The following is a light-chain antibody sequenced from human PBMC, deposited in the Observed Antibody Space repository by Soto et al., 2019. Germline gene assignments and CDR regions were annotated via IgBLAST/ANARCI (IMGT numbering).Light chain of an antibody. Sequence: QSLLTQPASVSGSPGQSIAISCTGSSIDVGGYNYVSWYQQHPGKAPKLMIYDVASRPSGVSDRFSGSKSGNTASLTISGLQAEGEADYYCSSYTSSSTLYVFGTGTKATVL. J-gene: IGLJ1*01. CDR3: SSYTSSSTLYV. V-gene: IGLV2-14*03. CDR2: DVA. CDR1: SIDVGGYNY.